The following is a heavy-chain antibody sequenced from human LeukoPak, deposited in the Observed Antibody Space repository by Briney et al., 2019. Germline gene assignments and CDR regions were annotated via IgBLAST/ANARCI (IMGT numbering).Heavy chain of an antibody. Sequence: GESLKISCQASGYRFTNYWIGWVRQMPGKGLEWMGIIYPGDSDTRYSPSFQGQVTISADKSISTAYLQWSSLKASDTAMYYCARLLATTGHYSFDYWGQGTLVTVSS. D-gene: IGHD1-26*01. V-gene: IGHV5-51*01. J-gene: IGHJ4*02. CDR2: IYPGDSDT. CDR3: ARLLATTGHYSFDY. CDR1: GYRFTNYW.